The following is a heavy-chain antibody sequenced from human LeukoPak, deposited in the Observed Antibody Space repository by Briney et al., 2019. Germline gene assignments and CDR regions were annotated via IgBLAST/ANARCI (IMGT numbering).Heavy chain of an antibody. CDR1: GFTFSSYW. Sequence: GGSLRLSCAASGFTFSSYWMSWVRQAPGKGLEWVANIKQDGSEKYYVDSVKGRFTISRDNAKNSLYLQMNSLRAEDTAVYYCASRGPQIYRIVAAESYWYFDLWGRGTLVTVSS. CDR2: IKQDGSEK. V-gene: IGHV3-7*01. J-gene: IGHJ2*01. CDR3: ASRGPQIYRIVAAESYWYFDL. D-gene: IGHD1-26*01.